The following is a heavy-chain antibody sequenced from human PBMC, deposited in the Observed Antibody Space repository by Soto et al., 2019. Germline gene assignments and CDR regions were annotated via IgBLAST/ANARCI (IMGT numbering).Heavy chain of an antibody. D-gene: IGHD6-19*01. J-gene: IGHJ5*02. Sequence: GSLRLSCAASRFNFSAYGMHWVRQAPGKGLEWVAGISYDGVNKFYSASMKGRLTVSRDNAKNTFYLQMNSLRPADTALYYCAKARYASGWSGLDTWGQGALVTVSS. V-gene: IGHV3-30*18. CDR2: ISYDGVNK. CDR1: RFNFSAYG. CDR3: AKARYASGWSGLDT.